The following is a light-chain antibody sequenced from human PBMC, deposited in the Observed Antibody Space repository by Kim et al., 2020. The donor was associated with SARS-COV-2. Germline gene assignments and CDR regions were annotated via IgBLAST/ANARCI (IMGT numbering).Light chain of an antibody. Sequence: SVSPGERATLSCRASPSVSSNLAWYQQKPGRSPSLLIYGASTRATGIPSRFSGSGSGTEFTLTISSLQSEDFAVYSCQQYNNWPYTFGQGTKLEI. CDR1: PSVSSN. V-gene: IGKV3-15*01. CDR3: QQYNNWPYT. CDR2: GAS. J-gene: IGKJ2*01.